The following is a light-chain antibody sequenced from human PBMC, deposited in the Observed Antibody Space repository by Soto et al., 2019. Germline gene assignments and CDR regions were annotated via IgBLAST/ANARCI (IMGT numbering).Light chain of an antibody. V-gene: IGLV2-14*03. CDR1: SSDVGAYNY. CDR2: GVS. J-gene: IGLJ1*01. Sequence: QSVLTQPASVSGTPGQPITVSCTGTSSDVGAYNYVSWYQQHPGKAPKLIISGVSNRPSGVSNRFSASKSGNTASLTISGLQAEDEADYYCISFTTSVTYVFGTGTKVNVL. CDR3: ISFTTSVTYV.